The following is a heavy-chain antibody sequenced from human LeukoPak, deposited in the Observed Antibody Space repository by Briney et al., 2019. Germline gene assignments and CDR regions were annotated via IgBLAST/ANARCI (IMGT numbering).Heavy chain of an antibody. V-gene: IGHV3-9*01. D-gene: IGHD4-17*01. CDR2: ISWNSGSI. CDR1: GFTFDDYA. J-gene: IGHJ4*02. CDR3: AKDIGGYGAYFDY. Sequence: PGGSLRLSCAASGFTFDDYAMHWVRQAPGKGLEWVSGISWNSGSIGYADSVKGRFTISRDNAKNSLYLQMNSLRAEDTALYYCAKDIGGYGAYFDYWGQGTPVTVSS.